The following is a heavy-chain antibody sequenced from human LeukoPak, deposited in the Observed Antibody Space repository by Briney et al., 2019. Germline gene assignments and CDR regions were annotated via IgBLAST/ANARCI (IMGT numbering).Heavy chain of an antibody. CDR1: GGSISSYY. CDR3: ARVGGYSDPSRGIRVKYSMDV. V-gene: IGHV4-59*01. J-gene: IGHJ6*02. CDR2: IYYSGST. Sequence: PSETLSLTCTVSGGSISSYYWSWIRQPPGKGLEWIGYIYYSGSTNYNPSLKSRVTISVDTSKNQFSLKLSSVTAADTAVYYCARVGGYSDPSRGIRVKYSMDVWGQGTTVTVSS. D-gene: IGHD3-16*01.